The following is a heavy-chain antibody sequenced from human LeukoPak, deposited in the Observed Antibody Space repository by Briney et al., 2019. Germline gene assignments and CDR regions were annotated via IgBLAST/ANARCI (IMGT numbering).Heavy chain of an antibody. J-gene: IGHJ4*02. CDR2: ISSGGST. Sequence: GGSLRLSCAASGFTFNNYAMSWVRQAPGKGLKWVSGISSGGSTYYADSVKGRFTISRDNSKNTLYLQMNSLRAEDTAVYYCAKDTYSTSPYYFDYWGQGTLVTVSS. CDR3: AKDTYSTSPYYFDY. CDR1: GFTFNNYA. V-gene: IGHV3-23*01. D-gene: IGHD1-26*01.